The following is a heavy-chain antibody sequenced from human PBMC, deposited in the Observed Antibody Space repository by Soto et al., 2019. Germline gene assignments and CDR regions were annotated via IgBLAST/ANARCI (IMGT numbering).Heavy chain of an antibody. CDR1: GFSFKTYA. D-gene: IGHD3-3*01. J-gene: IGHJ4*02. CDR2: ISGSGDST. Sequence: GGSLRLSCAASGFSFKTYAMNWVRQAPGKGLEWVSSISGSGDSTYYADSVKGRFTISSDKSKNTLYLQMNSLRAEDTAMYYCAKGDNDFWSGYYNFDYWGQGTPVTVSS. V-gene: IGHV3-23*01. CDR3: AKGDNDFWSGYYNFDY.